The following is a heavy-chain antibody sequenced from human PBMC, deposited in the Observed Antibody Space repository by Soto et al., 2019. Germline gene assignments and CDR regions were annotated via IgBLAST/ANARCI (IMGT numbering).Heavy chain of an antibody. CDR2: ISWNSGSI. Sequence: EVQLVESVGGLVQPGRSLRLSCAASGFTFDDYAMHWVRQAPGKGLEWVSGISWNSGSIGYADSVKGRFTISRDNAKNSLYLQMNSLRAEDTALYYCAKDRAYLSSSSFVDWGQGTLVTVSS. CDR1: GFTFDDYA. J-gene: IGHJ4*02. CDR3: AKDRAYLSSSSFVD. D-gene: IGHD6-6*01. V-gene: IGHV3-9*01.